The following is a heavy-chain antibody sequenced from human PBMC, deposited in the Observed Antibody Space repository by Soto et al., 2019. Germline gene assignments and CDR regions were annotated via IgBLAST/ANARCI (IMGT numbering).Heavy chain of an antibody. CDR3: ARPGDFIVTRVAFDF. V-gene: IGHV3-21*01. CDR2: ISSSNDYI. D-gene: IGHD2-2*01. CDR1: GFTFSTYS. J-gene: IGHJ3*01. Sequence: EVQLVESGGGLVKPGGSLRLSCAASGFTFSTYSMNWVGEAPGEGLVWVSSISSSNDYIYYAALVKGRFTISRDKAKNSLYLQMNSLRAEDTAVYYCARPGDFIVTRVAFDFWGQGTMVTVSS.